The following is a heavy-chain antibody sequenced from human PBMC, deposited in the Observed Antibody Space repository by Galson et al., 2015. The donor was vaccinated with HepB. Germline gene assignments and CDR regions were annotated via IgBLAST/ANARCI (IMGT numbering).Heavy chain of an antibody. J-gene: IGHJ4*02. CDR1: GFTFSSYA. Sequence: SLRLSCAASGFTFSSYAMSWVRQAPGKGLEWVSAISGSGGSTYYADSVKGRFTISRDNSKNTLYLQMNSLRAEDTAVYYCAKAAGLRFLEWLLSPSDYWGQGTLVTVSS. CDR3: AKAAGLRFLEWLLSPSDY. D-gene: IGHD3-3*01. CDR2: ISGSGGST. V-gene: IGHV3-23*01.